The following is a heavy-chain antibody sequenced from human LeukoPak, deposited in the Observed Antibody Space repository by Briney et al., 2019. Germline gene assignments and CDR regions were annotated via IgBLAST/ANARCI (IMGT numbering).Heavy chain of an antibody. CDR3: ARAKRNGFDI. V-gene: IGHV3-48*01. J-gene: IGHJ3*02. CDR2: IIRSSSTI. Sequence: GGSPRLSCAASGFTLSSYCMNRGRPAPGEGVEWVSYIIRSSSTIYYADSVKGRFTISRDNAKNSLYLQMNSLRAEDTAVYYCARAKRNGFDIWGQGTMVTVSS. CDR1: GFTLSSYC.